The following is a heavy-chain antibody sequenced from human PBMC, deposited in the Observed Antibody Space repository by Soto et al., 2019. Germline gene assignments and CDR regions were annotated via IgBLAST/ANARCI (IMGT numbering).Heavy chain of an antibody. J-gene: IGHJ4*02. CDR3: ARARRGTRDHVAWAGRAFNF. CDR2: IIPIFGTS. CDR1: GGTFNNHA. D-gene: IGHD6-19*01. Sequence: ASVKVSCKASGGTFNNHAISCVRQAPGQGLEWMGEIIPIFGTSNYAQKFQGRVTITADVSTSTVFMELSCLRSDDAAVYYYARARRGTRDHVAWAGRAFNFWGQGTVVTVSS. V-gene: IGHV1-69*13.